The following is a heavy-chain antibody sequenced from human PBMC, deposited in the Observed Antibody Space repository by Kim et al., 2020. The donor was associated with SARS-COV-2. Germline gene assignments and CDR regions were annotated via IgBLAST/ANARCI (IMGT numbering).Heavy chain of an antibody. D-gene: IGHD1-26*01. Sequence: SETLSLTCSVSGRSISSSSYSWDWVRQPPGKGLEWIGTIFSGGSTYYNPSLKSRVTISVDMSRNQFSLKLSSVTAADTAVYYCAVILRGNFWGPGLLVTV. CDR2: IFSGGST. J-gene: IGHJ4*02. CDR1: GRSISSSSYS. CDR3: AVILRGNF. V-gene: IGHV4-39*01.